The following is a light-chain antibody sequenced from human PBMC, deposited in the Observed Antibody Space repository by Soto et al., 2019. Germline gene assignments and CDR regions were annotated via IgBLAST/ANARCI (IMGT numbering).Light chain of an antibody. CDR2: KSS. V-gene: IGKV1-5*03. J-gene: IGKJ1*01. CDR1: QSISSW. CDR3: QQYSYFAT. Sequence: DIQMTQSPSTLSASVGDRVTITCLASQSISSWLTWYQHKPGQAPKLLIYKSSIVESGIPSRFSGSACGTAFTLTIISLQPDNSANYYCQQYSYFATFGQGTRVEVK.